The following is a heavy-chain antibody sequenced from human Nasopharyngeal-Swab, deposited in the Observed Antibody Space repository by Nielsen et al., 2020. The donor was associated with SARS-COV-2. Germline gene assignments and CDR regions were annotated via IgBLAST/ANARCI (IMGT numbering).Heavy chain of an antibody. CDR2: ISPDGTDP. J-gene: IGHJ4*02. Sequence: GESLKISCGASGFIFSNFWMHLARPTPGKGLELVASISPDGTDPNHVDSVKGRFTISRDNAKGSLSLQMNSLRPEDTAIYYCVRDHPSGYSQDSWGQGTLVSVSS. CDR3: VRDHPSGYSQDS. D-gene: IGHD5-18*01. CDR1: GFIFSNFW. V-gene: IGHV3-7*05.